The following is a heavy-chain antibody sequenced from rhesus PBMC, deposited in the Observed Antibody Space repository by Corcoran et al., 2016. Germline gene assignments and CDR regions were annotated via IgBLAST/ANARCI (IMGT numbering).Heavy chain of an antibody. CDR2: ITSGGST. D-gene: IGHD4-29*01. J-gene: IGHJ4*01. Sequence: QVQLQESGPGLVKPSETLSLTCAVSGGSISDDYYWSWIRQPPGKGLEWIGYITSGGSTSYNPSLKSRVTISRDTSKNLFSLKLRSVTAADTAVYYCAREGTVADDYWGQGVLVTVSS. V-gene: IGHV4-122*02. CDR3: AREGTVADDY. CDR1: GGSISDDYY.